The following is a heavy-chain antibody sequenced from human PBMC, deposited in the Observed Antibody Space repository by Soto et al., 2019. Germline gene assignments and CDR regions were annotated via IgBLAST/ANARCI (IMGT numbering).Heavy chain of an antibody. CDR3: ARESGGYDPSTRYGLDV. Sequence: SETLSLTCSVSGGSISSVGHYWTWIRQQPGKGLEWIGYIYYSGSTDYNPSLKSRVTISVGRSKNQFSLNPSSVTAADTAIYYCARESGGYDPSTRYGLDVWGQGTTVTVSS. J-gene: IGHJ6*02. D-gene: IGHD6-25*01. V-gene: IGHV4-31*03. CDR1: GGSISSVGHY. CDR2: IYYSGST.